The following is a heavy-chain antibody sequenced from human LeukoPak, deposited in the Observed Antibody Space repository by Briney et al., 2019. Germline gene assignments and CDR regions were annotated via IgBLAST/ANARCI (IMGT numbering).Heavy chain of an antibody. Sequence: SVKVSCKASGGTFSSYAISWVRQAPGQGLEWMGGIIPIFGTANYAQKFQGRVTITADEPTSTAYMELSSLRSEDTAVYYCASRVDTAIIYYYYGMDVWGQGTTVTVSS. CDR3: ASRVDTAIIYYYYGMDV. D-gene: IGHD5-18*01. J-gene: IGHJ6*02. CDR2: IIPIFGTA. CDR1: GGTFSSYA. V-gene: IGHV1-69*01.